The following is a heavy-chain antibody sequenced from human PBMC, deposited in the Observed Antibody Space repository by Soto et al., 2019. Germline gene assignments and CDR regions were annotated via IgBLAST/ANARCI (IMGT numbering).Heavy chain of an antibody. CDR1: GGTFSRYS. CDR2: IIPILGIA. D-gene: IGHD6-19*01. Sequence: ASVKVSCKASGGTFSRYSITWVRQAPGHGLEWIGRIIPILGIASYAQKFQGRVTITADESTSTAYMELSSLRSDDTAVYYCARGIAVAGTIFDYWGQGTLVTVSS. J-gene: IGHJ4*02. CDR3: ARGIAVAGTIFDY. V-gene: IGHV1-69*02.